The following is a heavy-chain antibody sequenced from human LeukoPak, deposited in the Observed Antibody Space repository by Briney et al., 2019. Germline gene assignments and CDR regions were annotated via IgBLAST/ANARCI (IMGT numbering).Heavy chain of an antibody. J-gene: IGHJ4*02. CDR3: ARVGYTYGYSLLDY. Sequence: PGGSLRLSCAASGFTFSNYEMNWVRQAPGKGLEWVANIKQDGSEKYYVDSVKGRFTISRDNAKNSLYLQMNSLSAEDTAVYYCARVGYTYGYSLLDYWGQGTLVTVSS. CDR2: IKQDGSEK. V-gene: IGHV3-7*05. CDR1: GFTFSNYE. D-gene: IGHD5-18*01.